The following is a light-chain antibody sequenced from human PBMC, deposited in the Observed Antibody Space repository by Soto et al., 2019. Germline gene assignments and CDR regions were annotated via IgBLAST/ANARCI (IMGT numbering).Light chain of an antibody. Sequence: QSVLTQPASVSGSPGQSITISCTGTSSDVGSYNLVSWYQQHPGKAPKLMIYEGSKRPSGVSTRFSGSKSGNTASLTISGLQAEDEADYYCCSYVGSSTDEVFGGGTKLTVL. CDR3: CSYVGSSTDEV. V-gene: IGLV2-23*01. CDR1: SSDVGSYNL. J-gene: IGLJ2*01. CDR2: EGS.